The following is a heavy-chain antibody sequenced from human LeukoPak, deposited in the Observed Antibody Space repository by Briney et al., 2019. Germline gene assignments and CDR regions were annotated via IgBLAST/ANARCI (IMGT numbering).Heavy chain of an antibody. Sequence: GASVKVSCKASGYTFTGYYMHWVRQAPGQGLEWMGRINPNSGGTNYAQKFQGRDTMTRDTSISTAYMELSRLRSDDTAVYYCAREGAGLMAFDIWGQGTMVTVSS. J-gene: IGHJ3*02. CDR2: INPNSGGT. CDR1: GYTFTGYY. CDR3: AREGAGLMAFDI. V-gene: IGHV1-2*06. D-gene: IGHD3-16*01.